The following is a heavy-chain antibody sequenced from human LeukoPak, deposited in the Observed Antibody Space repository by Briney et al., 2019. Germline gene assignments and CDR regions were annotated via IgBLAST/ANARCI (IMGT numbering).Heavy chain of an antibody. CDR3: ARALYDLGNWFDP. Sequence: ASVKVSCKASGGTFSSYAISWVRQAPGQGLEWMGGIIPIFGTANYAQKFQGRVTITADESTSTAYMELSSLRSEDTAVYYCARALYDLGNWFDPWGQGTLVTVSP. J-gene: IGHJ5*02. CDR1: GGTFSSYA. V-gene: IGHV1-69*01. CDR2: IIPIFGTA. D-gene: IGHD3-3*01.